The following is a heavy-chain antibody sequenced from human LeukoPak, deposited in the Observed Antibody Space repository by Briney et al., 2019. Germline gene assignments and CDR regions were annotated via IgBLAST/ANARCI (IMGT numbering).Heavy chain of an antibody. CDR3: ARDEGSSWYGGYFQH. D-gene: IGHD6-13*01. J-gene: IGHJ1*01. CDR1: GGSISSSSYY. V-gene: IGHV4-39*07. Sequence: SETLSLTCTVSGGSISSSSYYWGWIRQPPGKGLEWIGSIYYSGNTYYNPSLKSRVTISVDTSKNQFSLKLTSVTAADTAVYYCARDEGSSWYGGYFQHWGQGTLVTVSS. CDR2: IYYSGNT.